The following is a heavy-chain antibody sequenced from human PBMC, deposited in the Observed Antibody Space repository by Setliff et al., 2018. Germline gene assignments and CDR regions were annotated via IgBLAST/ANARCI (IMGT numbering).Heavy chain of an antibody. CDR1: GFSLSNARMG. CDR2: IFSNDEK. D-gene: IGHD2-2*01. J-gene: IGHJ4*02. V-gene: IGHV2-26*01. Sequence: NPTETLTLTCTVSGFSLSNARMGVSWIRQPPGKALEWLAHIFSNDEKSYSTSLKSRLTISKDTSKSQVVLNMTNMDPVDTATYYCARITESSTSCYAVDYWGQGTLVTVS. CDR3: ARITESSTSCYAVDY.